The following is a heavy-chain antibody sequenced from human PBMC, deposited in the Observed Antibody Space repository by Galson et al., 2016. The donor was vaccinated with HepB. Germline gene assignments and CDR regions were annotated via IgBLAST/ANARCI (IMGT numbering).Heavy chain of an antibody. D-gene: IGHD4-23*01. V-gene: IGHV4-39*07. CDR1: GGSISSSSYN. J-gene: IGHJ6*02. CDR2: IFYSGTT. CDR3: ARSLLPGGTVAGMDV. Sequence: ETLSLTCTVSGGSISSSSYNWGWIRQPPGKGLEWIGSIFYSGTTSYNPSLKSRVTISIDKSKTQFSLTLRSVTAADTAIYYCARSLLPGGTVAGMDVWGQGTPVNVSS.